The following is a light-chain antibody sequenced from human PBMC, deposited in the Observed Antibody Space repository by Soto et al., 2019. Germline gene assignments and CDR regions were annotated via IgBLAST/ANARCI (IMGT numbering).Light chain of an antibody. V-gene: IGLV2-8*01. Sequence: QSVLTQPPSASGTPGQRVTISCSGTNSDVGGYNYVSWYQQHPGKAPKLMIYEVSKRASGVPDRFSGSKSGNTASLTVSGLQAEDEANYYCSSYAGSNNFVIFGGGTKVTVL. CDR1: NSDVGGYNY. J-gene: IGLJ2*01. CDR3: SSYAGSNNFVI. CDR2: EVS.